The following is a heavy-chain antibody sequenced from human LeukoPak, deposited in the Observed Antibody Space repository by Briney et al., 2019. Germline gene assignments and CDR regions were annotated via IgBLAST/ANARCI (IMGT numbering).Heavy chain of an antibody. CDR2: IYHSGSA. D-gene: IGHD1-26*01. J-gene: IGHJ4*02. CDR3: ARSVGSERDFDY. V-gene: IGHV4-30-2*02. CDR1: GGSISSGGYS. Sequence: SETLSLTCAVSGGSISSGGYSWSWIRQPPGKGLEWIGYIYHSGSAYYNPSLKSRVTISVDRSKNQFSLKLSSVTAADTAVYYCARSVGSERDFDYWGQGTLVTVSS.